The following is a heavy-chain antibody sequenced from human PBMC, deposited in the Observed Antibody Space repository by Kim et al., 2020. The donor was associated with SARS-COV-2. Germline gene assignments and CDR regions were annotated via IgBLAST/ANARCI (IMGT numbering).Heavy chain of an antibody. Sequence: GGSLRLSCAASGFTFSDHAMHWVRQAPGKGLEYVSAIKNNGSITITAYAAKGRFTISSDNSKKTLYLQMKNLSPEDTAIYYCVKDRGSVIRDVDDWGEET. D-gene: IGHD3-10*01. CDR1: GFTFSDHA. V-gene: IGHV3-64D*09. J-gene: IGHJ4*02. CDR2: IKNNGSIT. CDR3: VKDRGSVIRDVDD.